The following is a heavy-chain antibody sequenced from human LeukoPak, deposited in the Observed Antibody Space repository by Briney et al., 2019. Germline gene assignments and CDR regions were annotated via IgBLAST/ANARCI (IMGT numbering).Heavy chain of an antibody. CDR3: ARDSMAAAGPEYYFDY. CDR2: INPSGGGS. Sequence: ASLKVSCKASVGTFSSYAISWVRQAPGQGLEWMGVINPSGGGSTYAQKFQGRVTMTRDTSTSTVYMELSSLRSEDTAVYYCARDSMAAAGPEYYFDYWGQGTLVTV. D-gene: IGHD6-13*01. V-gene: IGHV1-46*01. J-gene: IGHJ4*02. CDR1: VGTFSSYA.